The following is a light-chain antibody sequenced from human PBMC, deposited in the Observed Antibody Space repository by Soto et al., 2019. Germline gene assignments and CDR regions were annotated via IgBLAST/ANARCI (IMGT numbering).Light chain of an antibody. Sequence: DIQMTQSPSTLSGSVGDRVTITCRASQTISSWLAWYQQKPGKAPKLLIYKASTLKSGVPSRFSGRGSGTESTLTISSLQADDYATFYCQQYHTDWTFGQGTKVDIK. CDR3: QQYHTDWT. V-gene: IGKV1-5*03. CDR1: QTISSW. CDR2: KAS. J-gene: IGKJ1*01.